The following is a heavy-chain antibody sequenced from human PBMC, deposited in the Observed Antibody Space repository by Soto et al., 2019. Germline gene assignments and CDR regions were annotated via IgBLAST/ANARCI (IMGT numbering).Heavy chain of an antibody. D-gene: IGHD6-13*01. V-gene: IGHV3-23*01. CDR3: ANPRGYSSRWYF. J-gene: IGHJ4*02. Sequence: PGGSLRLSCAASGFTLSSYAMSWVRQAPGKGLEWVSAISGSGGSTYYADSVKGRFTISRDNSKNTLYLQMNSLRAEDTAVYYCANPRGYSSRWYFWGQGTLVPGSS. CDR2: ISGSGGST. CDR1: GFTLSSYA.